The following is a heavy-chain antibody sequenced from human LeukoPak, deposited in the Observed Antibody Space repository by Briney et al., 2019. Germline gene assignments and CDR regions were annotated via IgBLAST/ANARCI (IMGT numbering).Heavy chain of an antibody. CDR3: ARGQGVYGDYYCRGMDV. J-gene: IGHJ6*02. CDR1: GYTFTSYD. CDR2: MNPNSGNT. V-gene: IGHV1-8*01. D-gene: IGHD4-17*01. Sequence: ASVKVSCKASGYTFTSYDIIWARQDTGQGLEWMGWMNPNSGNTGYAQKFQGRVTMTRNTSISTAYMELSSLRSEDTAVYYCARGQGVYGDYYCRGMDVWGQGTTVTVAS.